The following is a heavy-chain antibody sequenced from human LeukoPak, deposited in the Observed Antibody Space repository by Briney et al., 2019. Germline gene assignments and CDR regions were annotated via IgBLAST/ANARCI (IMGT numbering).Heavy chain of an antibody. D-gene: IGHD2-2*01. CDR1: GGTFSSYA. CDR2: IIPIFGTA. Sequence: ASVKVSCKASGGTFSSYAISWVRQAPGQGPEWMGGIIPIFGTANHAQKFQGRVTITADESTSTAYMELSSLRSEDTAVYYCARGVVVPAAMVGAGFFDYWGQGTLVTVSS. V-gene: IGHV1-69*01. CDR3: ARGVVVPAAMVGAGFFDY. J-gene: IGHJ4*02.